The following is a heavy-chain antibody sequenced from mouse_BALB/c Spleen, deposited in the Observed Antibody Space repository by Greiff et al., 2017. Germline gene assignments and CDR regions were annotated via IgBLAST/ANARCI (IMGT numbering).Heavy chain of an antibody. CDR3: ARSSGTYYFDY. Sequence: QVQLQQSGAELVKPGASVKLSCKASGYTFTSYWMHWVKQRPGQGLEWIGEIDPSDSYTNYNQKFKGKATLTVDKSSSTAYMQLSSLTSEDSAVYYCARSSGTYYFDYWGQGTTLTVSS. V-gene: IGHV1-69*02. D-gene: IGHD4-1*01. CDR1: GYTFTSYW. CDR2: IDPSDSYT. J-gene: IGHJ2*01.